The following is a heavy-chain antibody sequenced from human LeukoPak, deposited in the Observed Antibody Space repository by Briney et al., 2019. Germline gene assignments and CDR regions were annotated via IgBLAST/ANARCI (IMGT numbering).Heavy chain of an antibody. D-gene: IGHD6-19*01. V-gene: IGHV1-2*02. Sequence: ASVKVCCKASGYTFTGYYMHWVRQPPGQGLEWMGWINPNSGGANYAQKFQGRVTMTRDTSISTAYMELSRLRSDDTAVYYCARAKEQWLVGGYDYWGQGTLVTVSS. CDR3: ARAKEQWLVGGYDY. J-gene: IGHJ4*02. CDR1: GYTFTGYY. CDR2: INPNSGGA.